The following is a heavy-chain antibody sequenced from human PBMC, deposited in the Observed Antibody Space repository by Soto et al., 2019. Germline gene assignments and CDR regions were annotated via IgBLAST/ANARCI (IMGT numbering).Heavy chain of an antibody. CDR3: AQVNSAYDPIDY. CDR1: GGSISSSNW. D-gene: IGHD5-12*01. CDR2: IYHSGST. J-gene: IGHJ4*02. V-gene: IGHV4-4*02. Sequence: PSETLSLTCAVSGGSISSSNWWSWVRQPPGKGLEWIGEIYHSGSTNYNPSLKSRVTISVDKSKNQFSLKLTSVTAADTAVYYCAQVNSAYDPIDYWGLGTLVTVS.